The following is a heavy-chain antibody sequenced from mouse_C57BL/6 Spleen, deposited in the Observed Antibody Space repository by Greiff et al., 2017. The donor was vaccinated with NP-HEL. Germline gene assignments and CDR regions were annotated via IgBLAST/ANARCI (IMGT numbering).Heavy chain of an antibody. CDR1: GYAFSSSW. V-gene: IGHV1-82*01. J-gene: IGHJ3*01. CDR2: IYPGDGDT. CDR3: ARGTGTTWFAY. Sequence: QVQLQQSGPELVKPGASVKISCKASGYAFSSSWMNWVKQRPGKGREWIGRIYPGDGDTNYNGKFKGKATLTADKSSSTAYMQLSSLTSEDSAVYFCARGTGTTWFAYWGQGTLVTVSA. D-gene: IGHD4-1*01.